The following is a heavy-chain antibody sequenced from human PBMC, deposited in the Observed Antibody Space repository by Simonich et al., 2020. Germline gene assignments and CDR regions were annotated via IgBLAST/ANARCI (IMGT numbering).Heavy chain of an antibody. Sequence: QVQLQQWGAGLLKPSETLSLTCAVYGGAFSGNYWSWIRQPPGKGLEWIGEINHSGRTNYNPSLKSRVTIPVATSKNHFSLKLSSVTAADTAVYYCARGKGWKNAFDIWGQGTMVTVSS. CDR2: INHSGRT. V-gene: IGHV4-34*01. J-gene: IGHJ3*02. CDR1: GGAFSGNY. D-gene: IGHD1-1*01. CDR3: ARGKGWKNAFDI.